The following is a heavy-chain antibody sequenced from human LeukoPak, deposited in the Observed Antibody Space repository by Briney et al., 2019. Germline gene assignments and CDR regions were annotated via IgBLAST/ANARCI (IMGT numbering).Heavy chain of an antibody. Sequence: SETLSLTCTVSGGSISSSSYYWGWIRQPPGKGLEWIGSIYYSGSTYYNPSLKSRVTISVDTSKNQFSLKLSSVTAADTAVYYCARDGYYGSGSYYWDAFDIWGQGTMVTVSS. CDR3: ARDGYYGSGSYYWDAFDI. D-gene: IGHD3-10*01. CDR2: IYYSGST. CDR1: GGSISSSSYY. J-gene: IGHJ3*02. V-gene: IGHV4-39*07.